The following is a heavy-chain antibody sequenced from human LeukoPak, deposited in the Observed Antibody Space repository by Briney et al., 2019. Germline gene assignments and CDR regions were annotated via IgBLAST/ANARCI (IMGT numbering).Heavy chain of an antibody. CDR1: GFTSSSYA. CDR3: AKYFASGSYYKLPH. V-gene: IGHV3-23*01. D-gene: IGHD3-10*01. Sequence: GGSLRLSCAASGFTSSSYAMSWVRQAPGKGLEWVSTISGSGAYTYYADSVKGRFTISRDNSKNTLYLQMNSLRAEDTAVYYCAKYFASGSYYKLPHWGQGTLVTVSS. CDR2: ISGSGAYT. J-gene: IGHJ1*01.